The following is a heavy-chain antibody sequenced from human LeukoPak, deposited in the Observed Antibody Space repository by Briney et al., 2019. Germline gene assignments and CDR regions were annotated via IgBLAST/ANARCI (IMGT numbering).Heavy chain of an antibody. CDR2: IYSGGST. CDR1: GFTVSSNY. CDR3: AKVFRGWYNDAFDI. V-gene: IGHV3-53*01. J-gene: IGHJ3*02. D-gene: IGHD6-19*01. Sequence: GGSLRLSCAASGFTVSSNYMSWVRQAPGKGLEWVSVIYSGGSTYYADSVKGRFTISRDNSKNTLYLQMNSLRAEDTAVYYCAKVFRGWYNDAFDIWGQGTMVTVSS.